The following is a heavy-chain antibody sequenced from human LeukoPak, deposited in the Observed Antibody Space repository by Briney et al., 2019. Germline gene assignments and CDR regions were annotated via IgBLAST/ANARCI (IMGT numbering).Heavy chain of an antibody. CDR3: ASLPNDYGDPADY. CDR2: INHIGST. V-gene: IGHV4-34*01. CDR1: GGSFSGYY. Sequence: SETLSLTCAVYGGSFSGYYWSWIRQPPGKGREWIGEINHIGSTNYNPSLKSRVTISVDTSKNQFSLKLSSVTAADTAVYYCASLPNDYGDPADYWGQGTLVTVSS. J-gene: IGHJ4*02. D-gene: IGHD4-17*01.